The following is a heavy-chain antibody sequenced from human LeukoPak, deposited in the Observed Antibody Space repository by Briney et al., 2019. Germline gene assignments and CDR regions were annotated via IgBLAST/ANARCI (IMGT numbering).Heavy chain of an antibody. V-gene: IGHV3-74*03. CDR1: GFDFRNYY. J-gene: IGHJ3*02. Sequence: GGSLRLSCTASGFDFRNYYMHWVRQAPGKGLVWVSRLSNDGDSATYADPVKGRFTISRDNAKSTMHLQLSSLRVEDTALYYCARSGDISTSGGGLDIWGQGTLVTVSS. CDR2: LSNDGDSA. CDR3: ARSGDISTSGGGLDI. D-gene: IGHD3-16*01.